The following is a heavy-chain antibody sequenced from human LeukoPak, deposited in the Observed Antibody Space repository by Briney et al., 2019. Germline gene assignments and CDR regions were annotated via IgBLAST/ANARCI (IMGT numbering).Heavy chain of an antibody. CDR3: ARDTEHLYFVFDY. Sequence: GGSLRLSCAASGFTFSRYSMNWVRQAPGKGLEWVSYISRSGSTIYYADSVKGRFTISRDNAKNSLYLQMNSLRDEDTAVYYCARDTEHLYFVFDYWGQGTLVTVST. V-gene: IGHV3-48*02. D-gene: IGHD2-2*02. CDR1: GFTFSRYS. CDR2: ISRSGSTI. J-gene: IGHJ4*02.